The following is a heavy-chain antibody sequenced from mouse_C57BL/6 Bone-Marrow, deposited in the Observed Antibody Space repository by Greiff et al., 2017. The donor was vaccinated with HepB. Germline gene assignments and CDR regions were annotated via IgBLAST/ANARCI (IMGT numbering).Heavy chain of an antibody. J-gene: IGHJ1*03. CDR3: ARGISFDV. CDR1: GYTFTSYD. CDR2: IYPRDGSN. Sequence: VQVVESGPELVKPGASVKLSCKASGYTFTSYDINWVKQRPGQGLEWIGWIYPRDGSNNYNEKFKGKATLTVDTYSSTAYMELHSLTSEDSAVYFCARGISFDVWGTGTTVTVSS. V-gene: IGHV1-85*01.